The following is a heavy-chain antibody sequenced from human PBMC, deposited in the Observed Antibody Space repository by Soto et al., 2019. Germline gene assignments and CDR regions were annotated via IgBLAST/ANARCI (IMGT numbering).Heavy chain of an antibody. CDR3: ASTPRPTYDSSGYFDY. D-gene: IGHD3-22*01. J-gene: IGHJ4*02. V-gene: IGHV1-69*02. CDR2: IIPNLGIA. Sequence: ASVKVSCKASGGTFSSYTISWVRQAPGQGLEWMGRIIPNLGIANYAQKFQGRVTITADISTSTAYMELSSLRSEDTAVDYCASTPRPTYDSSGYFDYWGQGTLVTVSS. CDR1: GGTFSSYT.